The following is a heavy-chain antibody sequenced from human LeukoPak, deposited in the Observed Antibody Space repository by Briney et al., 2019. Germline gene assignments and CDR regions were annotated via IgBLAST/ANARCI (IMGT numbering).Heavy chain of an antibody. CDR3: ARDSGTTGEVKFDP. CDR1: GGSISSYY. D-gene: IGHD3-10*01. V-gene: IGHV4-4*07. CDR2: IYTSGTV. Sequence: PSETLSLTCTVSGGSISSYYWSWIRQPAGTALEWIGRIYTSGTVTYNPSLKSRVTMSVDTSKNQFSLKLSSVTAADTAVYYCARDSGTTGEVKFDPWGQGTLVTVSS. J-gene: IGHJ5*02.